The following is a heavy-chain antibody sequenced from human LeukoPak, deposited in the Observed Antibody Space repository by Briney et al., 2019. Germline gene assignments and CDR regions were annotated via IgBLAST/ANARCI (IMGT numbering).Heavy chain of an antibody. CDR3: ASRPYSSSVDYYGMDV. J-gene: IGHJ6*02. CDR1: GYTFTSYD. D-gene: IGHD6-13*01. V-gene: IGHV1-8*01. CDR2: MNPNSGNT. Sequence: ASVKVSCKASGYTFTSYDINWVRQATGQGLEWMGWMNPNSGNTGYAQKFQGRVTMTRNTSISTAYMELSSLRSGDTAVYYCASRPYSSSVDYYGMDVWGQGTTVTVSS.